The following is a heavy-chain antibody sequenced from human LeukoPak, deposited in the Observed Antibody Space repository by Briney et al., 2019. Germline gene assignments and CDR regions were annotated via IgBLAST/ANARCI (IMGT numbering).Heavy chain of an antibody. Sequence: PSETLSLTCTVSGGSISSYYWSWIRQPPGKGLEWIGYIYYSGSTNYNPSLKSRVTISVDTSKNQFSLKLSSVTAADTAVYYCARAGNLVIKDYYYYYYMGVWGKGTTVTVSS. CDR1: GGSISSYY. CDR2: IYYSGST. V-gene: IGHV4-59*01. D-gene: IGHD3-9*01. J-gene: IGHJ6*03. CDR3: ARAGNLVIKDYYYYYYMGV.